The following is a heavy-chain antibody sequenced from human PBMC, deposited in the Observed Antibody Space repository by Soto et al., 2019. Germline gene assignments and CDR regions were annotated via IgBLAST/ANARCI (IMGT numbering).Heavy chain of an antibody. CDR1: GFTVSSNY. D-gene: IGHD2-21*02. CDR2: IYSGGST. CDR3: ARDQTAGDWFDP. V-gene: IGHV3-53*01. J-gene: IGHJ5*02. Sequence: GGSLRLSCAASGFTVSSNYMSWVRQAPGKGLEWVSVIYSGGSTYYADSVKGRFTISRDNAKNTLYLQMNSLRAEDTAVYYCARDQTAGDWFDPWGQGSLVTVSS.